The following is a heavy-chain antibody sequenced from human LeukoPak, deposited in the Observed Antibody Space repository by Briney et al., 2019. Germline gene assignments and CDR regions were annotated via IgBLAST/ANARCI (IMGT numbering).Heavy chain of an antibody. CDR2: IYHSGST. CDR3: ARDRLESSPAGYMDV. V-gene: IGHV4-38-2*02. CDR1: GGSFSGYY. J-gene: IGHJ6*03. D-gene: IGHD3-3*01. Sequence: SETLSLTCAVYGGSFSGYYWGWIRQPPGKGLEWIGSIYHSGSTYYNPSLKSRVTISVDTSKNQFSLKLSSVTAADTAVYYCARDRLESSPAGYMDVWGKGTTVTVSS.